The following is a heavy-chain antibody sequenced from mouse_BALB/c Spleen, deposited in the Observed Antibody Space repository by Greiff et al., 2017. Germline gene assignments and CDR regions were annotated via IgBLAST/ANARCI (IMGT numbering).Heavy chain of an antibody. CDR2: IAPGSGST. CDR3: ARELPPDYFDY. Sequence: DLVKPGASVKLSCKASGYTFTSYWINWIKQRPGQGLEWIGRIAPGSGSTYYNEMFKGKATLTVDTSSSTAYIQLSSLSSEDSAVYFCARELPPDYFDYWGQGTTRTVSS. J-gene: IGHJ2*01. D-gene: IGHD2-1*01. V-gene: IGHV1S41*01. CDR1: GYTFTSYW.